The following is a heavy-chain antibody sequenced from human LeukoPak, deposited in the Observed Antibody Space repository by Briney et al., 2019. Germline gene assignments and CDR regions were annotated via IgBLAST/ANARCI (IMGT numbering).Heavy chain of an antibody. J-gene: IGHJ4*02. CDR2: INSDGSST. CDR1: GFTFSSYW. Sequence: PGGSLRLSCAASGFTFSSYWMHWVRQAPGKGLVWVSRINSDGSSTSYADSVKGRFTISRDNAKNTLYLQMNSLRAEDTAVYYCAREGRELLPGAYYFDYWGQGTLVTVSS. CDR3: AREGRELLPGAYYFDY. D-gene: IGHD1-26*01. V-gene: IGHV3-74*01.